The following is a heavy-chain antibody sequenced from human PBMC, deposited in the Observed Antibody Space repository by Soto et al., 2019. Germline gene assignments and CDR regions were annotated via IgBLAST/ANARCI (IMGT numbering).Heavy chain of an antibody. CDR2: ISYDGSNK. V-gene: IGHV3-30-3*01. CDR3: ARDPGGVYAIGYYYGMDV. Sequence: QVQLVESGGGVVQPGRSLRLSCAASGFTFSSYAMHWVRQAPGKGLEWVAVISYDGSNKYYADSVKGRFTISRDNSKNTLYMQMNSLRDEDTAVYYCARDPGGVYAIGYYYGMDVWGQGTTVTVSS. CDR1: GFTFSSYA. D-gene: IGHD2-8*01. J-gene: IGHJ6*02.